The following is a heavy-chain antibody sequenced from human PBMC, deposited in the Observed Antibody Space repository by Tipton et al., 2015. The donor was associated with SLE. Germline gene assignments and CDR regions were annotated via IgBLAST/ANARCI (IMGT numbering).Heavy chain of an antibody. Sequence: SLRLSCAPSGFTFDTYAMAWVRQGPGKGLVWVSRIYSDGSSTKYADSVKGRFTISRDNAKNMLYLQMNSLRAEDTAVYYCGTTSTDYGMDVWGQGTTVTVSS. CDR2: IYSDGSST. J-gene: IGHJ6*02. CDR1: GFTFDTYA. CDR3: GTTSTDYGMDV. D-gene: IGHD2-8*02. V-gene: IGHV3-74*03.